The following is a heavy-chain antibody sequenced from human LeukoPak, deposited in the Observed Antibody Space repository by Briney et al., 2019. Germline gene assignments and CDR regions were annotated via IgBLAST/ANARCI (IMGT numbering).Heavy chain of an antibody. CDR1: GGTFSSYA. CDR2: FDPEDGET. CDR3: ATGSRGYSGYDSGLDY. J-gene: IGHJ4*02. D-gene: IGHD5-12*01. Sequence: ASVKVSCKASGGTFSSYAISWVRQAPGQGLEWMGGFDPEDGETIYAQKFQGRVTMTEDTSTDTAYMELSSLRSEDTAVYYCATGSRGYSGYDSGLDYWGQGTLVTVSS. V-gene: IGHV1-24*01.